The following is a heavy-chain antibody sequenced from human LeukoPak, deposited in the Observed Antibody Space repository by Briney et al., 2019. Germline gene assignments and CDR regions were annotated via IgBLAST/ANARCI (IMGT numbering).Heavy chain of an antibody. Sequence: SETLSLTCTVSGASISSHNYYWAWIRQPPGKGLEWIGSIHYTGTTYYNPSLKSRVSISVDTSKNQFSLKLSSVTAADTTVYYCARQELATRYFDYWGQGTLVTVSS. D-gene: IGHD1-1*01. V-gene: IGHV4-39*01. CDR3: ARQELATRYFDY. CDR2: IHYTGTT. J-gene: IGHJ4*02. CDR1: GASISSHNYY.